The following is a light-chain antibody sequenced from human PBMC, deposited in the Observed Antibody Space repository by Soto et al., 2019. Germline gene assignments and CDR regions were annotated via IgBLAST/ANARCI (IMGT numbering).Light chain of an antibody. CDR3: QVYGSPYT. J-gene: IGKJ2*01. CDR1: QRVTASY. CDR2: GTS. Sequence: EIVLTQFPGTLSLSPGERATLYSRASQRVTASYLPRYQQKPDQAPRLLIYGTSSRATGIPDRFSGSGSGTDFTLTIDGLESAGLALYFCQVYGSPYTFGQGT. V-gene: IGKV3-20*01.